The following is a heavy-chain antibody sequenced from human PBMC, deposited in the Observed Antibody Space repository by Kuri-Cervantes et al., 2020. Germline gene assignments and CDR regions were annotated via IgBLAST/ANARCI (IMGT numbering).Heavy chain of an antibody. CDR3: ARRAWWLRGYYFDY. Sequence: SETLSLTCTVSGGSISSSSYYWGWIRQPPGKGLEWIGSIYYSGSTYYNPSLKSRVTISVDTSKNQFSLKLSSVTAADTAVYYCARRAWWLRGYYFDYWGQGTLVTVSS. J-gene: IGHJ4*02. CDR2: IYYSGST. CDR1: GGSISSSSYY. V-gene: IGHV4-39*01. D-gene: IGHD5-12*01.